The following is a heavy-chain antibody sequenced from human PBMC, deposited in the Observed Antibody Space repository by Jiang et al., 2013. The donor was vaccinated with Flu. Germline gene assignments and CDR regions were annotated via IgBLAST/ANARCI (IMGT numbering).Heavy chain of an antibody. J-gene: IGHJ6*01. Sequence: GAEVKKPGSSVKVSCKASGGTFSHYAISWVRQAPGQGLEWMGEIIPIVGTAKYAQRFQGRLTISAHESTRTADIELSSLTSDDTAVYYCARGPEAADYYYGMDVWG. V-gene: IGHV1-69*01. CDR2: IIPIVGTA. CDR1: GGTFSHYA. CDR3: ARGPEAADYYYGMDV. D-gene: IGHD6-13*01.